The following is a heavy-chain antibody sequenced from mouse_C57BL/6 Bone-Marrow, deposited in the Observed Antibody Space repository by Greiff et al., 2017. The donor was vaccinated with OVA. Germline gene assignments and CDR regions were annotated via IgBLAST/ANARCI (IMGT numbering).Heavy chain of an antibody. J-gene: IGHJ1*03. CDR2: IYPGSGST. CDR3: ARDGNWDWYFDV. Sequence: VHLVESGAELVKPGASVKMSCKASGYTFTSYWITWVKQRPGQGLEWIGDIYPGSGSTNYNEKFKSKATLTVDTSSSTAYMQLSSLTSEDSAVYYCARDGNWDWYFDVWGTGTTVTVSS. D-gene: IGHD4-1*01. CDR1: GYTFTSYW. V-gene: IGHV1-55*01.